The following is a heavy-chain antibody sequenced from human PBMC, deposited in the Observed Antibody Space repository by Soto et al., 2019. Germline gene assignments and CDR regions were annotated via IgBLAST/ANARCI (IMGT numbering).Heavy chain of an antibody. J-gene: IGHJ3*02. D-gene: IGHD2-15*01. V-gene: IGHV3-48*01. Sequence: GGSLRLSCAASGFTFSSYSMNWVRQAPGKGLEWVSYISSSSSTIYYADFVKGRFTISRDNAKNSLYLQMNSLRAEDTAVYYCARDTGYCSGGSCYIDAFDIWGQGTMVTVSS. CDR3: ARDTGYCSGGSCYIDAFDI. CDR1: GFTFSSYS. CDR2: ISSSSSTI.